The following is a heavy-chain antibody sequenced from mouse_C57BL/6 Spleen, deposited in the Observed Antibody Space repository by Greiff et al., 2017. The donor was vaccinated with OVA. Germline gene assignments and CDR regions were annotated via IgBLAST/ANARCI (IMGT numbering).Heavy chain of an antibody. CDR3: ARIYYGNPYFDY. D-gene: IGHD2-1*01. V-gene: IGHV1-55*01. CDR1: GYTFTSYW. CDR2: IYPGSGST. Sequence: QVHVKQSGAELVKPGASVKMSCKASGYTFTSYWITWVKQRPGQGLEWIGDIYPGSGSTNYNEKFKSKATLTVDTSSSTAYMQLSSLTSEDSAVYYCARIYYGNPYFDYWGQGTTRTVSS. J-gene: IGHJ2*01.